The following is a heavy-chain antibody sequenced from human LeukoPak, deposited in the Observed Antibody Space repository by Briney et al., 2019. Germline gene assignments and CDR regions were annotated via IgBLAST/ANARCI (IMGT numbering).Heavy chain of an antibody. J-gene: IGHJ5*02. D-gene: IGHD3-22*01. Sequence: GGSLRLSCAASGFIFSSYTMSWVRQAPGKGPEWVSSISSSSTYIYYADSVKGRFTISRANAQDSLYLQMTSLRDDDTAVYYCARDHFDTSGSSWGQGTLVTVSS. CDR1: GFIFSSYT. V-gene: IGHV3-21*01. CDR3: ARDHFDTSGSS. CDR2: ISSSSTYI.